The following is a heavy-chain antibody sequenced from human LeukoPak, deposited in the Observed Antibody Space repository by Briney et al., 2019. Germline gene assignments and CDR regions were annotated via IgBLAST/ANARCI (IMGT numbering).Heavy chain of an antibody. V-gene: IGHV5-51*01. CDR1: GYSFTSYW. J-gene: IGHJ6*03. D-gene: IGHD5-24*01. CDR3: ARQRSPVEYYYYHMDV. CDR2: IYPGDSDT. Sequence: GESLKISCKGSGYSFTSYWIGWVRQMPGKGLEWMGIIYPGDSDTRYSPSFQGQVTISADKSISTAYLQWSSLKASDTAMYYCARQRSPVEYYYYHMDVWGKGTTVTVSS.